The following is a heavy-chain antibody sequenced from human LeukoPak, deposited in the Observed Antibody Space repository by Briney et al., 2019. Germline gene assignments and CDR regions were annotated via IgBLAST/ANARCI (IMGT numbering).Heavy chain of an antibody. CDR1: GFTFSSYN. J-gene: IGHJ4*02. V-gene: IGHV3-21*01. CDR2: ISSRSSYI. Sequence: GGSLRLSCAASGFTFSSYNMNWVRQAPGKGLEWVSSISSRSSYIYYADSVKGRFTISRDNAKNSLYLQMNSLRAEDTAVYYCARGYDYVWGSYRYETYYFDYWGQGTLVTVSS. CDR3: ARGYDYVWGSYRYETYYFDY. D-gene: IGHD3-16*02.